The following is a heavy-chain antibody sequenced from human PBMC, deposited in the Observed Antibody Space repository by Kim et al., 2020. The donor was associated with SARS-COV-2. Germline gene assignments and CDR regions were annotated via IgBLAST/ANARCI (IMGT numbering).Heavy chain of an antibody. J-gene: IGHJ6*02. D-gene: IGHD2-8*01. Sequence: GGSLRPSCAASGFTFSSYAMHWVRQAPGKGLEWVAVISYDGSNKYYADSVKGRFTISRDNSKNTLYLQMNSLRAEDTAVYYCARTKGAGYYYGMDVWGQG. CDR2: ISYDGSNK. V-gene: IGHV3-30-3*01. CDR3: ARTKGAGYYYGMDV. CDR1: GFTFSSYA.